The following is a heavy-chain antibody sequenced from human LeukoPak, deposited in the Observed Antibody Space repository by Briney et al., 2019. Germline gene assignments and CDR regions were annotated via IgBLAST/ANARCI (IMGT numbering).Heavy chain of an antibody. CDR3: ARDPDIVVVVAATDAFDI. J-gene: IGHJ3*02. D-gene: IGHD2-15*01. V-gene: IGHV3-43*01. Sequence: PGGSLRLSCAASGFTFDDYTMHWVRQAPGKGLEWVSLISWDGGSTYYADSVKGRFTISRDNAKNSLYLQMNSLRAEDTAVYYCARDPDIVVVVAATDAFDIWGQGTMVTVSS. CDR2: ISWDGGST. CDR1: GFTFDDYT.